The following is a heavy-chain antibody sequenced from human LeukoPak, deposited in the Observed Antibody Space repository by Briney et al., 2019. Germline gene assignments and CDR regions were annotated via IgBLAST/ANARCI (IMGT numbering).Heavy chain of an antibody. V-gene: IGHV3-30*03. Sequence: GGSLRLSCAASGFIFNSYAIHWVRQAPGKGLEWVTAISYDGSNKHYADSVRGRFTISRDNSKNTLYLQMNSLRAEDTAVYYCARERGEVGAFDYWGQGTLVTVSS. J-gene: IGHJ4*02. CDR3: ARERGEVGAFDY. CDR1: GFIFNSYA. CDR2: ISYDGSNK. D-gene: IGHD1-26*01.